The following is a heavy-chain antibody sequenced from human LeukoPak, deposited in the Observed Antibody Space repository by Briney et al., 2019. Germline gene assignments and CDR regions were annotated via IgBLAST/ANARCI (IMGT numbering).Heavy chain of an antibody. CDR3: AKTIPYWYFDL. V-gene: IGHV3-23*01. J-gene: IGHJ2*01. CDR1: GFTFSTSW. D-gene: IGHD5-24*01. Sequence: AGGSLRLSCAASGFTFSTSWMSWVRQAPTKGLEWVSAIGGDGGTTYADSVKGRFTISRDNSKNTLYLQMNSLRAEDTAIYYCAKTIPYWYFDLWGHGTLVTVSS. CDR2: IGGDGGTT.